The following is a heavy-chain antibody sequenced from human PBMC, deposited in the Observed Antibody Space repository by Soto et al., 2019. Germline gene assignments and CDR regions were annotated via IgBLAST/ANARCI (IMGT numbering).Heavy chain of an antibody. CDR1: GGSISSSTYY. CDR2: IYYSGNT. Sequence: PSETLSLTCTVAGGSISSSTYYWGWIRQPPGKGLEWIGSIYYSGNTYYNPSLKSRVTISVDTSKNQFSLKLSSVTAADTAVYYCARHPLVTDAFDIWGQGTMVTVSS. V-gene: IGHV4-39*01. D-gene: IGHD2-21*02. CDR3: ARHPLVTDAFDI. J-gene: IGHJ3*02.